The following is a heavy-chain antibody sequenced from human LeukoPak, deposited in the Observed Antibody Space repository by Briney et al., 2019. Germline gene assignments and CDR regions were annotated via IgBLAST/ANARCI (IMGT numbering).Heavy chain of an antibody. D-gene: IGHD2-2*01. V-gene: IGHV3-30*04. CDR2: ISYDGSNK. CDR3: ARVGCSTSCYGFGYFYYYMDV. Sequence: GGSLRLSCAASGFTFSGYAMHWVRQAPGKGLEWVAVISYDGSNKYYADSVKGRFTISRDNSKNTLYLQMNSLRAEDTAVYYCARVGCSTSCYGFGYFYYYMDVWGKGTTVTVSS. J-gene: IGHJ6*03. CDR1: GFTFSGYA.